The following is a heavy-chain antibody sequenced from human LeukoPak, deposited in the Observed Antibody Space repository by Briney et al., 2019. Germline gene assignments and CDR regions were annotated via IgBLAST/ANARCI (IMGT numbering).Heavy chain of an antibody. CDR1: GYTFTSYY. J-gene: IGHJ4*02. V-gene: IGHV1-46*01. Sequence: ASVKVSCKASGYTFTSYYMHWVRQAPGQGLEWMGIINPSGGSTSYAQKFQGRVTMTRDTSISTAYMELSRLRSDDTAVYYCARVYSGYDPLDYWGQGTLVTVSS. D-gene: IGHD5-12*01. CDR2: INPSGGST. CDR3: ARVYSGYDPLDY.